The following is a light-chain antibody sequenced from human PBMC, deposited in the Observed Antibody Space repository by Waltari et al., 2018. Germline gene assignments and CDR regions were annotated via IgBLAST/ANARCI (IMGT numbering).Light chain of an antibody. J-gene: IGKJ3*01. V-gene: IGKV4-1*01. CDR1: QSVLYSSNNKDY. CDR3: QQYSSTPFT. Sequence: DIVMTQSPGSLAVSLGERATINCKSSQSVLYSSNNKDYLAWYQQKPGQPPRLLIHWASTRESGVPDRFSGSGSGTDFTLTISSLQAEDVAVYYCQQYSSTPFTFGPGTKVDIK. CDR2: WAS.